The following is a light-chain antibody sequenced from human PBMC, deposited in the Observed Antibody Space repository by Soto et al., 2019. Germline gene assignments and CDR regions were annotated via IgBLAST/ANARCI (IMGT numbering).Light chain of an antibody. CDR2: GAS. V-gene: IGKV3-20*01. J-gene: IGKJ5*01. CDR3: QQYGSSPIT. Sequence: EIVLTQSPGTLSLSPGERATLSCRASQSVSSSYLAWYQQKPGQAPRLLIYGASSRATGIPDRFSGSGSGTHFPLTISTLEPEHFAVYYCQQYGSSPITFGQGTRLEIK. CDR1: QSVSSSY.